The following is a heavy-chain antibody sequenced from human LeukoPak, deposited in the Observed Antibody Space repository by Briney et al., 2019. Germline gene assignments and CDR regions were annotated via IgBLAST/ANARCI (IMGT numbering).Heavy chain of an antibody. D-gene: IGHD7-27*01. V-gene: IGHV6-1*01. CDR1: GDSVSSNSAA. CDR3: ARTPNWGSPRRPYFDY. CDR2: TYYRSKWYN. Sequence: LSQTLSLTCAISGDSVSSNSAAWNWIRQSPSRGPEWLGRTYYRSKWYNDYAVSVKSRITINPDTSKNQFSLQLNSVTPEDTAVYYCARTPNWGSPRRPYFDYWGQGTLVTVSS. J-gene: IGHJ4*02.